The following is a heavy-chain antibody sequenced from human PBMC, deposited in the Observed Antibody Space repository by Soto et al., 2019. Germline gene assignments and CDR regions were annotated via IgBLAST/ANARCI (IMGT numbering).Heavy chain of an antibody. D-gene: IGHD3-9*01. CDR2: IKQDGSEK. CDR3: ARARNAVLRYFDWFSYYFDY. CDR1: GFTFSSYW. J-gene: IGHJ4*02. Sequence: PGGSLRLSCAASGFTFSSYWMSWVRQDPGKGLEWVANIKQDGSEKYYVDSVKGRFTISRDNDKNSLYLQMNSLRAEDTAVYYCARARNAVLRYFDWFSYYFDYWGQGTLVTVSS. V-gene: IGHV3-7*03.